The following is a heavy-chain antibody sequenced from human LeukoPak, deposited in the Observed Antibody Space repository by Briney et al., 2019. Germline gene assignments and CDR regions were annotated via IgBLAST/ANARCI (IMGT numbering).Heavy chain of an antibody. J-gene: IGHJ4*02. CDR2: ISSGGSDT. V-gene: IGHV3-11*06. CDR1: GFTFSDYY. D-gene: IGHD1-26*01. CDR3: ARVLGSYAFDY. Sequence: GGSLRLSCAASGFTFSDYYMSWIRQAPGKELEWVSYISSGGSDTNYADSVKGRFTISRDNTKNSLYLQMNSLRAEDTAVYYCARVLGSYAFDYWGQGILVTVSS.